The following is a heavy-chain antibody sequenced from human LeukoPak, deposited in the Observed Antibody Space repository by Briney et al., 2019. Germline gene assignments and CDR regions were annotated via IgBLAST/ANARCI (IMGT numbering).Heavy chain of an antibody. V-gene: IGHV1-69*05. CDR3: ARGVLAYCGGDCSTYFDY. Sequence: GASVKVSCKASGGTFSSYAISWVRQAPGQGLEWMGGIIPIFGTANYAQKFQGRVTITTDESTSTAYMELSSLRSEDTAVYYCARGVLAYCGGDCSTYFDYWGQGTLVTVSS. D-gene: IGHD2-21*01. CDR1: GGTFSSYA. CDR2: IIPIFGTA. J-gene: IGHJ4*02.